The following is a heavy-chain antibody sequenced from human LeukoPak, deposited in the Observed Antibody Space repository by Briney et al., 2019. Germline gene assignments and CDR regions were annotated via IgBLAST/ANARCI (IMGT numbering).Heavy chain of an antibody. Sequence: GGSLRLSRAASGFTFSSYSMNWARQAPGKGLEWVSSISSSSSYIYYADSVKGRFTISRDNAKNSLYLQMNSLRAEDTAVYYCAPPPLYDVDYWGQGTLVTVSS. J-gene: IGHJ4*02. CDR2: ISSSSSYI. D-gene: IGHD2-2*02. CDR3: APPPLYDVDY. CDR1: GFTFSSYS. V-gene: IGHV3-21*01.